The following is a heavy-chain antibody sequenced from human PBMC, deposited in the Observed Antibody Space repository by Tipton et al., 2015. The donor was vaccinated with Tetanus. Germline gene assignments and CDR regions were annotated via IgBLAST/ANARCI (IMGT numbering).Heavy chain of an antibody. CDR1: GDSVSSNTMA. Sequence: GLVKPSQTLSLTCAISGDSVSSNTMAWNWIRQSPSRGLERLGRTYYRSKWFNDYAVSLRGRITVNADTSRNQFSLQLNSVIPEETAVYYCARDPGHSVVVWGQETTVTVSS. V-gene: IGHV6-1*01. CDR3: ARDPGHSVVV. J-gene: IGHJ6*02. D-gene: IGHD4-11*01. CDR2: TYYRSKWFN.